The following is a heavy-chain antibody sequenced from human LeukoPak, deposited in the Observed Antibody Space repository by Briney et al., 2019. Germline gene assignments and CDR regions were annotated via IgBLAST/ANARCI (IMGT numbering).Heavy chain of an antibody. J-gene: IGHJ1*01. CDR1: GYTFTGYY. CDR2: INPNSGGT. Sequence: GASVTVSCKASGYTFTGYYMHWVRQAPGQGLEWMGWINPNSGGTNYAQKFQGRVTMTRYTSISTAYMELSRLRSDDTAVYYCARERVLGGTQSNTEYFQHWGQGTLVTVSS. CDR3: ARERVLGGTQSNTEYFQH. D-gene: IGHD1-1*01. V-gene: IGHV1-2*02.